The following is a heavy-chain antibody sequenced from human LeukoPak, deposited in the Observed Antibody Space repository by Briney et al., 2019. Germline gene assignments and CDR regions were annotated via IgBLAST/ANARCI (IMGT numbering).Heavy chain of an antibody. J-gene: IGHJ4*02. V-gene: IGHV4-39*01. D-gene: IGHD2-2*01. Sequence: PSETLSLTCTVSGGSISSSSYYWGWIRQPPGKGLEWIGSIYYSGSTYYNPSLKSRVTISVDTSKNQFSLKLSSVTAADTAVYYCARIVVPAAMSFDYWGQGTLVTV. CDR1: GGSISSSSYY. CDR2: IYYSGST. CDR3: ARIVVPAAMSFDY.